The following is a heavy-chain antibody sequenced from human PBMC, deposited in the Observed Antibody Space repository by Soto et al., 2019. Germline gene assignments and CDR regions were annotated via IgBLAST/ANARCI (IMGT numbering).Heavy chain of an antibody. J-gene: IGHJ3*02. CDR1: GGSSVNFA. CDR2: TFNSELT. Sequence: VTRSLSHRVAGGSSVNFAVGWIRQFPRKRLEWIRYTFNSELTNPKTSLGSPVNTSIDTSRNQFSMRLSSVTAADTAVYYCARELFEFGPRVGTFGIWGQGTLVP. D-gene: IGHD3-10*02. CDR3: ARELFEFGPRVGTFGI. V-gene: IGHV4-59*01.